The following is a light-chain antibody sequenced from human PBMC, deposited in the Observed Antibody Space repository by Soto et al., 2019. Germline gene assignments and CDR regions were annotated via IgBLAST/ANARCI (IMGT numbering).Light chain of an antibody. CDR2: DVS. CDR1: SSDIGVYNH. V-gene: IGLV2-14*01. CDR3: SSFTSTSTNYV. J-gene: IGLJ1*01. Sequence: QSALTQPASVSGSPGQSITISCTGTSSDIGVYNHDSWYQQHPGKAPKLMIYDVSNRPSGVSNRFSGSKSGNTASLTISGLQPEDEADYYCSSFTSTSTNYVFGTGTKLTVL.